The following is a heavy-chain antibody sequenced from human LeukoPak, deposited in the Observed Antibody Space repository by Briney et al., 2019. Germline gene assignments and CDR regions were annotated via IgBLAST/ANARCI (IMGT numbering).Heavy chain of an antibody. J-gene: IGHJ6*02. CDR1: GFTFSGSA. Sequence: PGRSLRLSCAASGFTFSGSAIHWVRQASGKGLEWVGRIRSKGNNYATAYAASVKGRFTISRDDSKNTSYLQMNSLKTEDTAVYFCTRPGGTTVNNSYYYYAMDVWGQGTTVTVSS. D-gene: IGHD1/OR15-1a*01. V-gene: IGHV3-73*01. CDR2: IRSKGNNYAT. CDR3: TRPGGTTVNNSYYYYAMDV.